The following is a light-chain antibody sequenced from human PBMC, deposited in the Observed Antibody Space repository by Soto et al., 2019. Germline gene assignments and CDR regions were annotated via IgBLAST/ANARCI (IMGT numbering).Light chain of an antibody. CDR3: QQYEILPRT. CDR1: QGISNY. V-gene: IGKV1-33*01. J-gene: IGKJ1*01. CDR2: DAS. Sequence: DIQMTQSPSSLSASVGDRITITCQASQGISNYLNWYQQKPGKAPKLLIYDASKMEKGVPSRFSGSGSGTDFSFTISSLQPEDIATYYCQQYEILPRTFGQGTNVEIK.